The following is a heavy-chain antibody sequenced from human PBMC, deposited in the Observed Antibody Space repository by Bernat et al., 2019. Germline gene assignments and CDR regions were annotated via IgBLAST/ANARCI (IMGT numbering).Heavy chain of an antibody. CDR1: GYSISSGYY. J-gene: IGHJ5*02. V-gene: IGHV4-38-2*02. CDR3: AREGNYVWGSYRSPRGYNWFDP. CDR2: IYHSGST. Sequence: QVQLQESGPGLVKPSETLSLTCAVSGYSISSGYYWGWIRQPPGKGLEWIGSIYHSGSTYYNPSLKSRVTISVDTSTNQFSLKLSSVTAADTAVYYCAREGNYVWGSYRSPRGYNWFDPWGQGTLVTVSS. D-gene: IGHD3-16*02.